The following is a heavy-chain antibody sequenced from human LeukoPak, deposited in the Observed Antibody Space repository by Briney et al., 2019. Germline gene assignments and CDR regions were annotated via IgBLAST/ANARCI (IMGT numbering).Heavy chain of an antibody. V-gene: IGHV1-46*01. D-gene: IGHD3-10*01. CDR1: GYTFTSYY. J-gene: IGHJ4*02. CDR3: ARGNPGVIDY. Sequence: ASVTVSCTASGYTFTSYYMHWVRQAPGQRLEWMGMINPSGGSTSYAQKFQGRVTMTRDTSTSTVYMELSSLRSEDTAVYYCARGNPGVIDYWGQGTLVTVSS. CDR2: INPSGGST.